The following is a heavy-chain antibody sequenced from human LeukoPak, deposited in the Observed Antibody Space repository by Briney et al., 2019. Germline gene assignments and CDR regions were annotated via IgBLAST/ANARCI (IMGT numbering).Heavy chain of an antibody. CDR2: IIPIFGIA. V-gene: IGHV1-69*15. CDR3: ARADSSGYSLDENFDY. D-gene: IGHD3-22*01. CDR1: GGTFSSYA. Sequence: GSSVKVSCKASGGTFSSYAISWVRQAPGQGLEWMGRIIPIFGIANYAQKFQGRVTITADESTSTAYMELSSLRFEDTAFYYCARADSSGYSLDENFDYWGQGTLVTVSS. J-gene: IGHJ4*02.